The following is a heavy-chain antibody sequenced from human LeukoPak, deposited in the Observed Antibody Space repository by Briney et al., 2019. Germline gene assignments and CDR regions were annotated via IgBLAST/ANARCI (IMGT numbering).Heavy chain of an antibody. CDR2: IHSNGYT. D-gene: IGHD1-26*01. CDR3: AQRQGPMSGTYDYFDP. V-gene: IGHV4-4*09. CDR1: RGSLSGYY. Sequence: SETLSHTCTVSRGSLSGYYWTWIRQPPGQGLEWIAYIHSNGYTNYNPPLRSRVTISVDPSKNQFSLTVTPVTAADTAIYYYAQRQGPMSGTYDYFDPWGQGALVTVSS. J-gene: IGHJ5*02.